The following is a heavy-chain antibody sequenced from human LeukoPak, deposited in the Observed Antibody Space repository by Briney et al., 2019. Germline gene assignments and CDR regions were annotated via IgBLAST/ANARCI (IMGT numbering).Heavy chain of an antibody. Sequence: SETLSLTCTVSGGSITNYYWSWIRQPPGKGLEWIGYIYFSGVTKYNPYSPSLTSRVTISADTSKNQISLKLNSVTAAGTAVYYCSRAGTGFNIPGAYWGQGTLVTVSS. CDR3: SRAGTGFNIPGAY. V-gene: IGHV4-59*01. D-gene: IGHD1-14*01. CDR1: GGSITNYY. J-gene: IGHJ4*02. CDR2: IYFSGVT.